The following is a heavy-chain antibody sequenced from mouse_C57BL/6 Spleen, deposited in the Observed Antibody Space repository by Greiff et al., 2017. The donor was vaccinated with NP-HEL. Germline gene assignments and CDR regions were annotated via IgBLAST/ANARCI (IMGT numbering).Heavy chain of an antibody. D-gene: IGHD2-4*01. CDR2: ISDGGSYT. CDR1: GFTFSSYA. CDR3: ARIYYDYDDDAMDY. V-gene: IGHV5-4*03. J-gene: IGHJ4*01. Sequence: EVMLVESGGGLVKPGGSLKLSCAASGFTFSSYAMSWVRQTPEKRLEWVATISDGGSYTYYPDNVKGRFTISRDNAKNNLYLQMSHLKSEDTAMYYCARIYYDYDDDAMDYWGQGTSVTVSS.